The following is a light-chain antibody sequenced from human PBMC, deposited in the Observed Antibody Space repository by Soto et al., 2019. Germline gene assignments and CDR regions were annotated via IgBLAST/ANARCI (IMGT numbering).Light chain of an antibody. J-gene: IGKJ4*01. V-gene: IGKV1-33*01. CDR1: QDISNF. Sequence: DAQMTQSPSSLSASVGDRVTITCQANQDISNFLNWYQQKPGKAPKLLIYDASNLETGVPSRFSVSGSGTDFTFAISSLQPEDVATYYCQQYQNLPLTFGGGTKVEIK. CDR2: DAS. CDR3: QQYQNLPLT.